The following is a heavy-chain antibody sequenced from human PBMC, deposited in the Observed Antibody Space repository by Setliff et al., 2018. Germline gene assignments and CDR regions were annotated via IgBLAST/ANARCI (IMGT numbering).Heavy chain of an antibody. D-gene: IGHD6-6*01. V-gene: IGHV1-46*01. CDR2: INPSGGST. Sequence: ASVKVSCQASGYTFTISYMHWVRQAPGQGLEWMAIINPSGGSTSYEQKFQGRVTMTRETSTSTVYMELSSLRPEDTAVYYCARDNSSSSGEVDYWGQGTLVTVSS. CDR3: ARDNSSSSGEVDY. CDR1: GYTFTISY. J-gene: IGHJ4*02.